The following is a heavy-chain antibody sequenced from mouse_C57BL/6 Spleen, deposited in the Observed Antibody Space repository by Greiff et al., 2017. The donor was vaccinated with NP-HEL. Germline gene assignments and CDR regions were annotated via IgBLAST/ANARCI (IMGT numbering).Heavy chain of an antibody. CDR2: IDPSDSYT. Sequence: VQLQQPGAELVRPGTSVKLSCKASGYTFTSYWMHWVKQRPGQGLEWIGVIDPSDSYTNYNQKFKGKATLTVDTSSSTAYMQLSSLTSEDSAVYYCALLKGYWGQGTTLTVSS. V-gene: IGHV1-59*01. J-gene: IGHJ2*01. D-gene: IGHD1-1*01. CDR1: GYTFTSYW. CDR3: ALLKGY.